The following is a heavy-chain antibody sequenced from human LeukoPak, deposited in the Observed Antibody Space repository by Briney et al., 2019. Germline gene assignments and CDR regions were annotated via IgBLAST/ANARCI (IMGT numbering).Heavy chain of an antibody. CDR3: TRDER. CDR2: IKRDGSEE. Sequence: PGGSLRLSCAASGFTFSRYSMNWVRQPPGKGLEWVANIKRDGSEENYVDSVRGRFTISTDSAKNSLDLQMNSLRAEDTAVYYCTRDERWGQGTLVTVSS. V-gene: IGHV3-7*01. CDR1: GFTFSRYS. J-gene: IGHJ4*02.